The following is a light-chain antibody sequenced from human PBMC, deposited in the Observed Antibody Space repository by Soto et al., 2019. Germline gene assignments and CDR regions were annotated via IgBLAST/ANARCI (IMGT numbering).Light chain of an antibody. Sequence: EIVLTQTPGTLSLSPGERATLSCRASQSVTSSYLAWYQQKPGQAPRLLIHGTSNRATGIPDRFSGSGSGTDFTLTFSRLEPEDFAVYYCEYYGTSITFGGGTMA. CDR2: GTS. CDR3: EYYGTSIT. V-gene: IGKV3-20*01. CDR1: QSVTSSY. J-gene: IGKJ4*01.